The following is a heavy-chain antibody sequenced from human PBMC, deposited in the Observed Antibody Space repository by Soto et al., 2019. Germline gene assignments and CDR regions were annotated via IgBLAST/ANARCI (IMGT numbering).Heavy chain of an antibody. CDR3: AVYDFWSGFDY. J-gene: IGHJ4*02. Sequence: EVQLVESGGRLVQPGGSLRLSCAASGFTFSSYSMNWVRQAPGKGLEWVSYISSSSSTIYYADSVKGRFTISRDNAKNSLYLCMNSLRVEDTAVYYCAVYDFWSGFDYWGQGTLVTVSS. CDR1: GFTFSSYS. V-gene: IGHV3-48*01. CDR2: ISSSSSTI. D-gene: IGHD3-3*01.